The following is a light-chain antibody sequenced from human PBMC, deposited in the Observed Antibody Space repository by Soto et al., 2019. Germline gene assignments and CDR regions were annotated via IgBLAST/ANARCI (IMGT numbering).Light chain of an antibody. CDR2: AAS. J-gene: IGKJ1*01. V-gene: IGKV3-15*01. Sequence: IRMTQSPAPLSVSPGERATLSCRASQSVNSNLAWYQQKPGQAPRLLIYAASTRATGIPARFSGSGSGTDFTLTISSLQPEDFATYYCLQYYNYPRTFGQGTKVDIK. CDR1: QSVNSN. CDR3: LQYYNYPRT.